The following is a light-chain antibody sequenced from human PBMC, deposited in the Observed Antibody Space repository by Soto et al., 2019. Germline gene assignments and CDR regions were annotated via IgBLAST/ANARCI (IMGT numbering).Light chain of an antibody. CDR2: GAF. J-gene: IGKJ4*01. CDR1: QSGSYN. V-gene: IGKV3-15*01. CDR3: QQYKNWHPLT. Sequence: IAMTQSPATLPVSPGERATLSCRASQSGSYNLAWYQQKPGQGPRLLIYGAFTRATGIPARFSGSGSGTEFTLTISSLQSEDIAVYYCQQYKNWHPLTFGGGNKVEIK.